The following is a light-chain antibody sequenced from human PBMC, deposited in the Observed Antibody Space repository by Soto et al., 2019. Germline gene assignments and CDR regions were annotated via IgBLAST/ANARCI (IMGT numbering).Light chain of an antibody. Sequence: EIVLTQSPGTLSLSPGERATLSCRASQSVSNNYLAWYQQKPGQAPRLLIYGASNRATGIPDRFSGSGSGKNFPLTISRLEPEDFAIYYFQQYGSSGTVGQGTKVEIK. CDR3: QQYGSSGT. J-gene: IGKJ1*01. CDR2: GAS. V-gene: IGKV3-20*01. CDR1: QSVSNNY.